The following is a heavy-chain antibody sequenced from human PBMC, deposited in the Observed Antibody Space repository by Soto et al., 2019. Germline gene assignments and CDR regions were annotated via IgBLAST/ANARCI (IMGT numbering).Heavy chain of an antibody. Sequence: GGSLRLSCAASGFTFCSYAMHWVRQAPGKGLEWVAVISYDGSNKYYADSVKGRFTISRDNSKNTLYLQMNSLRAEDTAVYYCARTYDSSGYYTHYFDYWGQGTLVTVSS. CDR3: ARTYDSSGYYTHYFDY. CDR1: GFTFCSYA. D-gene: IGHD3-22*01. V-gene: IGHV3-30-3*01. J-gene: IGHJ4*02. CDR2: ISYDGSNK.